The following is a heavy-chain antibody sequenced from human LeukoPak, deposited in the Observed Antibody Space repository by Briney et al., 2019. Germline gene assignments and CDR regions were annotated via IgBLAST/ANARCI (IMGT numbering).Heavy chain of an antibody. V-gene: IGHV3-74*01. CDR3: ASSTYSGSHWDAFDI. CDR1: GFTFSSYW. J-gene: IGHJ3*02. Sequence: GGSLRLSCAASGFTFSSYWMHWVRQAPGKGLVWVSRIDGYGSSTSFADSVKGRFTISRDNAKNTLYLQMNSLRAEDTAVYYCASSTYSGSHWDAFDIWGQGTMVTVSS. CDR2: IDGYGSST. D-gene: IGHD1-26*01.